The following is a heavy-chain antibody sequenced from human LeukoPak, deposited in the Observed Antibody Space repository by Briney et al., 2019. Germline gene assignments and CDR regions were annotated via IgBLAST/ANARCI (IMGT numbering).Heavy chain of an antibody. J-gene: IGHJ6*03. CDR2: IYHSGST. CDR3: ARLSPPPYYYDSSGYYNYYYYYMDV. Sequence: SETLSLTCTVSGGSISSSGYYWGWIRQPPGKGLEWIGSIYHSGSTYYNPSLKSRVTISVDTSKNQFSLKLSSVTAADTAVYYCARLSPPPYYYDSSGYYNYYYYYMDVWGKGTTVTVSS. V-gene: IGHV4-39*07. CDR1: GGSISSSGYY. D-gene: IGHD3-22*01.